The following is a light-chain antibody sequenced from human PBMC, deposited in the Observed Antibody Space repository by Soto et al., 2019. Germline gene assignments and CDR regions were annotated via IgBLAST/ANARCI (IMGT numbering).Light chain of an antibody. Sequence: EIVLTQSPGTPSLSPGERATPSCRASQSVSSYLAWYQQKPGQAPRLLIYDASNRATGIPARFSGSGSGTDFTLTISSLEPEDFAVYYCQQRSDWPRTFGQGTKGDIK. J-gene: IGKJ1*01. CDR1: QSVSSY. V-gene: IGKV3-11*01. CDR3: QQRSDWPRT. CDR2: DAS.